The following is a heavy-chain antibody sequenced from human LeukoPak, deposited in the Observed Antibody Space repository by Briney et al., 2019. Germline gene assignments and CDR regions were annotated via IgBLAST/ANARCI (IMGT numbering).Heavy chain of an antibody. Sequence: GGSLRLSCAASGFTFSRHWMYWVRQAPGKGLEWVANIKQDGSAKPYVDSVKGRFTISIDNAKNSLFLQMNSLRVEDTAVYYCARDNGWSADFWGQGTLVTVSS. CDR3: ARDNGWSADF. D-gene: IGHD2-15*01. V-gene: IGHV3-7*03. CDR1: GFTFSRHW. J-gene: IGHJ4*02. CDR2: IKQDGSAK.